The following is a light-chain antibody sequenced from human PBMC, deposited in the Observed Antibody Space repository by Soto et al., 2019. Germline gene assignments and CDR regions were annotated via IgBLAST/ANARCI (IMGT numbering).Light chain of an antibody. CDR2: DVS. Sequence: QSVLTQPRSVSGSPGQSVTISCTGTSSDVGGYNYVSWYQQHPGKAPKLMIYDVSKRPSGVPDRFSGSKSGNTASLTISGLQAEDEADYYCCSYAGSRTRVFGTGTKVTVL. CDR3: CSYAGSRTRV. J-gene: IGLJ1*01. CDR1: SSDVGGYNY. V-gene: IGLV2-11*01.